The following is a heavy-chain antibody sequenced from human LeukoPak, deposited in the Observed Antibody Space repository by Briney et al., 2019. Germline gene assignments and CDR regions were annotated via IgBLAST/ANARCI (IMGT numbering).Heavy chain of an antibody. D-gene: IGHD3-22*01. CDR1: GYTFTSYY. J-gene: IGHJ1*01. V-gene: IGHV1-46*01. CDR3: ARDSAADYYDSSGYYLAYFQH. CDR2: INPSGGST. Sequence: ASVKVSCKASGYTFTSYYMHWVRQAPGQGLEWMGIINPSGGSTSYAQKFQGRVTMTRDMSTSTVYMELSSLRSEDTAVYYCARDSAADYYDSSGYYLAYFQHWGQGTLVTVSS.